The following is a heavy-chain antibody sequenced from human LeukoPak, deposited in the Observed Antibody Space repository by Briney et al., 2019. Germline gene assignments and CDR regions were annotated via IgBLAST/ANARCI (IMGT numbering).Heavy chain of an antibody. CDR3: AREPFYYGSGSYYNVHYYYYMDV. CDR2: ISSSGSTI. V-gene: IGHV3-48*03. Sequence: PGGSLRLSCAASGFTFSSYEMNWVRQAPGKGLEWVSYISSSGSTIYYADSVKGRFTISRDNAKNSLYLQMNSLRAEDTAVYYCAREPFYYGSGSYYNVHYYYYMDVWGKGTTVTVSS. D-gene: IGHD3-10*01. CDR1: GFTFSSYE. J-gene: IGHJ6*03.